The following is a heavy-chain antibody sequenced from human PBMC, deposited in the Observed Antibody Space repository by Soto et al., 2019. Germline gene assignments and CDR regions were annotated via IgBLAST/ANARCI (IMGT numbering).Heavy chain of an antibody. CDR1: GGSITTGGRY. D-gene: IGHD1-1*01. CDR2: IYYSGNT. CDR3: AQALVFTGGDGFDT. Sequence: QVRLQEWGPGLVKPSQTLSLKCSVSGGSITTGGRYWSWIRQLPGKGLEWIGDIYYSGNTYYHASLQSRVTISVEAAKNQFSLKLSSVTAADTAVYYCAQALVFTGGDGFDTWGQGRLVTVSS. V-gene: IGHV4-31*02. J-gene: IGHJ3*02.